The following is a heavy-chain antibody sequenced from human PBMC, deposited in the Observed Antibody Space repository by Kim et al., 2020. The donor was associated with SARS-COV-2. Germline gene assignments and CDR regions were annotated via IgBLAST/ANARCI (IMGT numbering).Heavy chain of an antibody. CDR3: ARGGPIWTPRSHGPFDP. Sequence: SETLSLTCAVYGGSFSGYYWSWIRQPPGKGLEWIGEINHSGSTNYNPSLKSRVTISVDTSKNQFSLKLSSVTAADTAVYYCARGGPIWTPRSHGPFDPWGQGTLVTVSS. D-gene: IGHD3-9*01. J-gene: IGHJ5*02. CDR1: GGSFSGYY. CDR2: INHSGST. V-gene: IGHV4-34*01.